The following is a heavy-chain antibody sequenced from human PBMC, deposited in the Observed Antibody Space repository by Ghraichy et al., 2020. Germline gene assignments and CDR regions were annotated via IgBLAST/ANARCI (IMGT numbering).Heavy chain of an antibody. Sequence: SETLSLTCTVSGGSISSSSYYWGWIRQPPGKGLEWIGSIYYSGSTYYNPSLKSRVTISVDTSKNQFSLKLSSVTAADTAVYYCARRILYYDSSGYSQYYFDYWGQGTLVTVSS. V-gene: IGHV4-39*01. J-gene: IGHJ4*02. CDR2: IYYSGST. CDR1: GGSISSSSYY. D-gene: IGHD3-22*01. CDR3: ARRILYYDSSGYSQYYFDY.